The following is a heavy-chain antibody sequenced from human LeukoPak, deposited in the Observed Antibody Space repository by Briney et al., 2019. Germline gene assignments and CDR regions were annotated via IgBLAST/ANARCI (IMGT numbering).Heavy chain of an antibody. Sequence: GASVKVSCKASGYTFTSYGISWVRQAPGQGLEWMGWINTNTGNPTYAQGFTGRFVFSLDTSVSTAYLQISSLKAEDTAVYYCARGWWSSSWYGGYNWFDPWGQGTLVTVSS. CDR2: INTNTGNP. J-gene: IGHJ5*02. V-gene: IGHV7-4-1*02. CDR1: GYTFTSYG. D-gene: IGHD6-13*01. CDR3: ARGWWSSSWYGGYNWFDP.